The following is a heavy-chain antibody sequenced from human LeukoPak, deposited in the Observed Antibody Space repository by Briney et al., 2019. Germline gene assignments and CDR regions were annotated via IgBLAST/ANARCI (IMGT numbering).Heavy chain of an antibody. CDR3: ARELRRAFDI. CDR1: GGTFSSYA. Sequence: ASVKVSCKASGGTFSSYAISWVRQAPGQGLEWMGGIIPIFGTANYAQKFQGRVTITTDESTSTAYMELSSLRSEDTAVYYCARELRRAFDIWGQGTKVTVSS. D-gene: IGHD5-12*01. V-gene: IGHV1-69*05. CDR2: IIPIFGTA. J-gene: IGHJ3*02.